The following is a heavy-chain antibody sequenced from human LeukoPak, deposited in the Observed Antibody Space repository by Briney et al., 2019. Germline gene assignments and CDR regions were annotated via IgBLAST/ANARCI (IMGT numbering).Heavy chain of an antibody. Sequence: GGSLRLSCTTSGFAFDDFAMSWVRQPAGKGLEWVGFIRRRAYGGAAEYAASVKGRFIISRGDSKGIAYLQMNSLKSEDTAVYYCSRNGLVDFDYWGQGSRVIVSP. CDR2: IRRRAYGGAA. CDR1: GFAFDDFA. J-gene: IGHJ4*02. V-gene: IGHV3-49*04. CDR3: SRNGLVDFDY.